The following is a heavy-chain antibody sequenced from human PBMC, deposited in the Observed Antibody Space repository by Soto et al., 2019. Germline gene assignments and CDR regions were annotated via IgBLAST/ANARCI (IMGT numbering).Heavy chain of an antibody. V-gene: IGHV3-15*01. CDR2: IKSKTDGGTT. Sequence: GGSLRLSCAASGFTFSNALMSWVRQSPGKGLEWVGRIKSKTDGGTTDYAAPVKGRFTISRDDSKNTLYLQMNSLKTEDTAVYYCTTEDGSGSFDYWGQGTLVTVSS. CDR1: GFTFSNAL. J-gene: IGHJ4*02. D-gene: IGHD3-10*01. CDR3: TTEDGSGSFDY.